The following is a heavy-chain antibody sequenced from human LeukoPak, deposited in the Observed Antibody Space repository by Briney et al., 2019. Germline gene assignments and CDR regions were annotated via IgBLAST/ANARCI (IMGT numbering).Heavy chain of an antibody. D-gene: IGHD3-22*01. CDR3: AKPGDGSGYYDYYYYGMDV. CDR2: ISSSGSTI. V-gene: IGHV3-48*03. CDR1: GFTFSSYE. Sequence: GGSLRLSCAASGFTFSSYEMNWVRQAPGKGLEWVSYISSSGSTIYYADSVKGRFTISRDNAKNSLYLQTNSLRAEDTAVYYCAKPGDGSGYYDYYYYGMDVWGQGTTVTVSS. J-gene: IGHJ6*02.